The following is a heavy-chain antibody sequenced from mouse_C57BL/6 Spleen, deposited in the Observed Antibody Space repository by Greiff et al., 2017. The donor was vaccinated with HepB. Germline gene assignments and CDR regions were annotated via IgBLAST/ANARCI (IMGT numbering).Heavy chain of an antibody. D-gene: IGHD1-1*01. CDR1: GYTFTDYE. J-gene: IGHJ1*03. Sequence: VKLQESGAELVRPGASVTLSCKASGYTFTDYEMHWVKQTPVHGLEWIGAIDPETGGTAYNQKFKGKAILTADKSSSTAYMELRSLTSEDSAVYYCTRSDYYGSSYGWYFDVWGTGTTVTVSS. CDR3: TRSDYYGSSYGWYFDV. V-gene: IGHV1-15*01. CDR2: IDPETGGT.